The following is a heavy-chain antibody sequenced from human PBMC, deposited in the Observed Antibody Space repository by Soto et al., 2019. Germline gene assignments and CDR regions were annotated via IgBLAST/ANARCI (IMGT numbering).Heavy chain of an antibody. D-gene: IGHD6-6*01. V-gene: IGHV3-74*01. CDR2: INSDGSST. J-gene: IGHJ6*02. CDR1: GFTFSSYW. Sequence: GGSLRLSCAASGFTFSSYWMHWVRQAPGKRLVWVSRINSDGSSTSYADSVKGRFTISRDNAKNTLYLQMNSLRAEDTAVYYCARGYPYSSSPYYYYGMDVWGQGTTVTVSS. CDR3: ARGYPYSSSPYYYYGMDV.